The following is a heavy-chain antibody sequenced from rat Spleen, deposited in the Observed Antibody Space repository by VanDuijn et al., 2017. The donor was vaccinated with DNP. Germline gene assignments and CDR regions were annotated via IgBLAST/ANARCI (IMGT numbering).Heavy chain of an antibody. V-gene: IGHV5-25*01. CDR3: TKDLQWYAMDA. D-gene: IGHD1-1*01. Sequence: EVQLVESGGGLVQPGRSMKLSCAVSGFTFSSSDMGWVRQTPTRGLEWVASISTSGGHTFYRDSVKGRFTISRDNAENTVYLQMNSLRSEDTATYYCTKDLQWYAMDAWGQGTSVTVSS. CDR2: ISTSGGHT. CDR1: GFTFSSSD. J-gene: IGHJ4*01.